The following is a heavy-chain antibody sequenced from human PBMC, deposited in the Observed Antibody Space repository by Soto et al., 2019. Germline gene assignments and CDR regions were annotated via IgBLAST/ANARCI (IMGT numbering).Heavy chain of an antibody. CDR1: GFTFRTYT. CDR3: ARDRGYDAHDYYYNAMDV. J-gene: IGHJ6*02. Sequence: EVQLLESGGGLIQPGGSLRLSCAASGFTFRTYTMNWVRQAPGKGLEWVSGIRGFSPYTFYAESVKGRFTISRDNAKNSLYLQMNSLRAEDTAVYYCARDRGYDAHDYYYNAMDVWGQGITVTVSS. V-gene: IGHV3-21*02. D-gene: IGHD2-15*01. CDR2: IRGFSPYT.